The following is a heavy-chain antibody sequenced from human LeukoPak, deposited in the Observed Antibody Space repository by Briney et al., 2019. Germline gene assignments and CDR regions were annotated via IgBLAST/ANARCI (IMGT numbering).Heavy chain of an antibody. CDR1: GGSISSSSYY. CDR2: MYYSGTYSGST. CDR3: ARHTAMGSPLHH. J-gene: IGHJ5*02. D-gene: IGHD5-18*01. V-gene: IGHV4-39*01. Sequence: SETLSLTCTVSGGSISSSSYYWGWIRQPPGKGLEWIGSMYYSGTYSGSTCQNPSLKSRVTISVDTSKHQFSLKVTSVTAADTAVYYCARHTAMGSPLHHWGQGTRVTVSS.